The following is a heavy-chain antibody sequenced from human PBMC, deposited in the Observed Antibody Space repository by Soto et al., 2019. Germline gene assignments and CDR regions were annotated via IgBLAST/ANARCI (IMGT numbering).Heavy chain of an antibody. V-gene: IGHV4-61*01. J-gene: IGHJ4*02. CDR1: GGSVSSGSYY. D-gene: IGHD3-16*01. CDR3: ARASYDYVWGSLYYFDY. Sequence: SETLSLTCTVSGGSVSSGSYYWSWIRQPPGKGLEWIGYIYYSGSTNYNPSLKSRVTISVDTSKNQFSLKLSSVTAADTAVYYCARASYDYVWGSLYYFDYWGQGTLVTVSS. CDR2: IYYSGST.